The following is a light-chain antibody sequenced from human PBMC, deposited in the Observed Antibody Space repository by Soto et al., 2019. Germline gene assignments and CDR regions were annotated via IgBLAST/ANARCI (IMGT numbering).Light chain of an antibody. CDR1: QSLLNSDGHNY. CDR2: LAS. Sequence: EIVVTQSPFSLPANTGEPASISCRSSQSLLNSDGHNYLDWYLQKLGQSPQLLIYLASNRASGVPDRFSGSGSGTDFTLKISRVEAEDVGVYYCMKALQSPPTFGGGSKEEIK. J-gene: IGKJ4*02. CDR3: MKALQSPPT. V-gene: IGKV2-28*01.